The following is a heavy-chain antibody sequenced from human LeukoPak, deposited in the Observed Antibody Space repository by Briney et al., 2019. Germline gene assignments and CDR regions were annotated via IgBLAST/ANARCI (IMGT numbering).Heavy chain of an antibody. Sequence: GGSLRLSCAASGFTFSSYEMNWVRQAPGKGLEWVSYISSSGSTIYYADSVKGRFTISRDNAKNSLYLQMNSLRAEDTAVYYCARTEKTSPLFDPWGQGTLVTVSS. CDR2: ISSSGSTI. D-gene: IGHD1-7*01. CDR3: ARTEKTSPLFDP. CDR1: GFTFSSYE. J-gene: IGHJ5*02. V-gene: IGHV3-48*03.